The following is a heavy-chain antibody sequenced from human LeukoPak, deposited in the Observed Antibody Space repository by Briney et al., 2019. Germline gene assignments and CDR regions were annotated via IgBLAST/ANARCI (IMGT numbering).Heavy chain of an antibody. Sequence: PGGSLRLSCAASGFTYSSYAMNWVRQAPGKGLEWVSSISSSSGCIFYADSVKGRFTISRDNSKNIVYLQMDSLRVDDTALYYCARGGYQPYYYMDVWGTGTTVTVSS. CDR3: ARGGYQPYYYMDV. J-gene: IGHJ6*03. CDR2: ISSSSGCI. V-gene: IGHV3-21*01. D-gene: IGHD2-2*01. CDR1: GFTYSSYA.